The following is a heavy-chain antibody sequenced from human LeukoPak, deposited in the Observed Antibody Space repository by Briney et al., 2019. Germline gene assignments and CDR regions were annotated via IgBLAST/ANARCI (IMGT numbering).Heavy chain of an antibody. CDR1: GFSVSNCG. Sequence: AGGSLRLSCAVSGFSVSNCGMHWVRQAPGKGLEWVSFIESNGNSRYYADSAKGRFTISRDNSKNTLYLQMNSLRAEDTALYYCAKDFWRDSPDWGQGTLVTVSS. CDR3: AKDFWRDSPD. D-gene: IGHD3-3*01. CDR2: IESNGNSR. J-gene: IGHJ4*02. V-gene: IGHV3-30*02.